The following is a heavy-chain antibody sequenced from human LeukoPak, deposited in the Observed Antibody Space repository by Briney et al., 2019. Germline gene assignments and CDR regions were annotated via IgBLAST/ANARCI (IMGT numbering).Heavy chain of an antibody. CDR1: GGSFSGYY. Sequence: SETLSLTCAVYGGSFSGYYWSWIRQPPGKGLEWIGEINHSGSTNYNPSLKSRVTISVDTSKNQFSLKLSSVTAADTAVYYCARGRIAARPPYYFDYWGQGTLVTVSS. V-gene: IGHV4-34*01. J-gene: IGHJ4*02. CDR3: ARGRIAARPPYYFDY. D-gene: IGHD6-6*01. CDR2: INHSGST.